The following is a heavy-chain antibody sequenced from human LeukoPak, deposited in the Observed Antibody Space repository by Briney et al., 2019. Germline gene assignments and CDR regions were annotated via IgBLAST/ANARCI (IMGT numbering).Heavy chain of an antibody. J-gene: IGHJ4*02. Sequence: SETLSLTCIVSGGSISSSSYYWGWIRQPPGKGLEWIGSIYYSGSTYYNPSLKSRVTISVDTSKNQFSLKLSSVTAADTAVYYCARRGYDSSGYYYAYWGKGTLVTVSS. CDR2: IYYSGST. V-gene: IGHV4-39*01. CDR1: GGSISSSSYY. CDR3: ARRGYDSSGYYYAY. D-gene: IGHD3-22*01.